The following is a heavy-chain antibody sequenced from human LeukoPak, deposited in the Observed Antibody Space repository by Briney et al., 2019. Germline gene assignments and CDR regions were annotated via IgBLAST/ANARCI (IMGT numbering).Heavy chain of an antibody. CDR3: ARQYTGGLFDY. CDR2: TNPSNGDT. CDR1: GYTFTNYY. Sequence: ASVKVSCKASGYTFTNYYLHWVRQAPGQGLEWLGITNPSNGDTNYAQKFQGRVTMTRDTSTSTVYMELSSLRFEDTAVYYCARQYTGGLFDYWGQGTLVAVSS. V-gene: IGHV1-46*01. D-gene: IGHD2-8*02. J-gene: IGHJ4*02.